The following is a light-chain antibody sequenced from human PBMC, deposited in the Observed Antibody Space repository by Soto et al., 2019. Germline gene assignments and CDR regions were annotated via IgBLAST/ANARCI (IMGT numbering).Light chain of an antibody. Sequence: EIVLTQSPGTLSLSPGERATLSCRASQSVSSYLAWYQQKPGQAPTLRIYGASSRATGIPDRFSGSGSGTDFALTISSLEPKDSEVYYCQQYGSPLRTFGQGTKVEIQ. CDR1: QSVSSY. CDR2: GAS. CDR3: QQYGSPLRT. J-gene: IGKJ1*01. V-gene: IGKV3-20*01.